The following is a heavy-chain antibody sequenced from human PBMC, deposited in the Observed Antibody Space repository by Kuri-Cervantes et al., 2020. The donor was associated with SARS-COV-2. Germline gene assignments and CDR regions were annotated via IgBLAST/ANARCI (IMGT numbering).Heavy chain of an antibody. Sequence: GGSLRLSCAASGFTFSSYSMNWVRQAPGKGLEWVSYISSSSSTIYYADSVKGRFTISRDNAKNSLYLQMNSLRAEDTAVYYCARVLVGAKIGYYYMDVWGKGTTVTVSS. D-gene: IGHD1-26*01. CDR2: ISSSSSTI. CDR1: GFTFSSYS. J-gene: IGHJ6*03. V-gene: IGHV3-48*01. CDR3: ARVLVGAKIGYYYMDV.